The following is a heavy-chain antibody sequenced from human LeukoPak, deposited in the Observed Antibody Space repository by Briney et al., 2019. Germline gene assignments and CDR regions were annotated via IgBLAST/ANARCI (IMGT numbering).Heavy chain of an antibody. CDR3: AREVVLLSTFGVAPRGTWVDP. CDR1: GGSINSDF. Sequence: SETLSLTCTVSGGSINSDFWTWIRQPPGKGLEWIGNVYYSGTTNYNPSLKSRVSISVDTSKSQFFLRLTSVTAVDTAVYYCAREVVLLSTFGVAPRGTWVDPWGQGTLVTVSS. V-gene: IGHV4-59*01. CDR2: VYYSGTT. J-gene: IGHJ5*02. D-gene: IGHD3-3*01.